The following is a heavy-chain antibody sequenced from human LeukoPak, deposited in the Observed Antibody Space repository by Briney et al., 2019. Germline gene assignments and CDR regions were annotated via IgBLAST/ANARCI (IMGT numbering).Heavy chain of an antibody. J-gene: IGHJ4*02. CDR3: ARDQLDNSSGFDY. Sequence: PGGSLRLSCAASGFTFSAYAMNWVRQAPGKGLEWVAVIWYDGSNKYYADSVKGRFTISRDNSKNTLYLQMNSLRAEDTAVYYCARDQLDNSSGFDYWGQGTLVTVSS. CDR2: IWYDGSNK. V-gene: IGHV3-33*08. D-gene: IGHD3-22*01. CDR1: GFTFSAYA.